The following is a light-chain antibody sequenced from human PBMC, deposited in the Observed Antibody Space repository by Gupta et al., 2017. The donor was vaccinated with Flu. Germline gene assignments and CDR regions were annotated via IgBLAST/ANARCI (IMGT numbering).Light chain of an antibody. J-gene: IGKJ2*01. CDR3: HQYYSTPVT. CDR2: WAS. Sequence: NCKSSQSVLYSSNNKNYLAWYQQKPGRPPKLLIYWASTRESGVPDRFSGSGSGTDFTLTISSLQAEDVAVYYCHQYYSTPVTFGQGTKLEIK. V-gene: IGKV4-1*01. CDR1: QSVLYSSNNKNY.